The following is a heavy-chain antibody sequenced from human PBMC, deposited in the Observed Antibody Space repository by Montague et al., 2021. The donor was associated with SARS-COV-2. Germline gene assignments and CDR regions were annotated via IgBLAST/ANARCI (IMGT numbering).Heavy chain of an antibody. CDR1: GGSFSGHS. Sequence: SETQSLTCAAYGGSFSGHSWTWIRQPPGKGLEWIGEINHSGGTNYNPSLKSRVTISVDTSKNQFSLKLSSLTAADTAVYYCARGLTDVTVILVFVGASLYFDSWGQGALVTVSS. D-gene: IGHD3-22*01. J-gene: IGHJ4*02. V-gene: IGHV4-34*01. CDR3: ARGLTDVTVILVFVGASLYFDS. CDR2: INHSGGT.